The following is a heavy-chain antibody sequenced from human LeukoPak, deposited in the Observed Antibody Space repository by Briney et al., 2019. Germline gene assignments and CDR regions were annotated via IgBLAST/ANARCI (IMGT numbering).Heavy chain of an antibody. CDR3: ARVRGYCSSTICYRYYFDY. CDR2: RYHSGST. Sequence: SETLSLTCTVSGYSISSGYYWGWIRQPPGKGREWIGARYHSGSTYYNPSLKSRVTISVDTSKIQFSLKLTSVTAADTAVYYCARVRGYCSSTICYRYYFDYWGQGTLVTVSS. J-gene: IGHJ4*02. CDR1: GYSISSGYY. V-gene: IGHV4-38-2*02. D-gene: IGHD2-2*01.